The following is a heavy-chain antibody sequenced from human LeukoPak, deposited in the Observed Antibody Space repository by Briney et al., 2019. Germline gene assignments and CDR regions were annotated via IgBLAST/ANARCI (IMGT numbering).Heavy chain of an antibody. V-gene: IGHV4-59*08. CDR3: ARQTYYYYGMDV. CDR1: GGSISTYY. Sequence: PSETLSLTCTVSGGSISTYYWSWIRQPPGKGLEWIGYIYYSGSTTYNPSLKSRVTMSVDTSKNQFSLNLTSVTAADTAVYYCARQTYYYYGMDVWGHGTTVTVSS. CDR2: IYYSGST. J-gene: IGHJ6*02.